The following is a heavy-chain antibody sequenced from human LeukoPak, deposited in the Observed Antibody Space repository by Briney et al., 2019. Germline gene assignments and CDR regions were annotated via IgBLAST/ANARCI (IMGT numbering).Heavy chain of an antibody. D-gene: IGHD5-24*01. Sequence: GGSLRLACDTSGFTFSSYEMNWVRQAPGKGLEWTSYISSRGITTFYADSVQGRFIISSDNAKNLVYLQMSTARVEDTAFYYCARGPRQGWLLEYWGQGALVTVSS. CDR3: ARGPRQGWLLEY. V-gene: IGHV3-48*03. J-gene: IGHJ4*02. CDR2: ISSRGITT. CDR1: GFTFSSYE.